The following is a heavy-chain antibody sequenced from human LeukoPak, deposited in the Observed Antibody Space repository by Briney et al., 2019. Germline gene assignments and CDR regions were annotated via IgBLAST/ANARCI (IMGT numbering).Heavy chain of an antibody. J-gene: IGHJ3*02. Sequence: VASVKVSCKASGGTFSSYAISWVRQAPGQGLEWMGGIIPIFGTANYAQKFQGRVTITTDESTSTAYMELSSLRSEDTAVYYCATGPGIAAFLVAFDIWGQGTMVTVSP. CDR1: GGTFSSYA. CDR2: IIPIFGTA. V-gene: IGHV1-69*05. D-gene: IGHD6-13*01. CDR3: ATGPGIAAFLVAFDI.